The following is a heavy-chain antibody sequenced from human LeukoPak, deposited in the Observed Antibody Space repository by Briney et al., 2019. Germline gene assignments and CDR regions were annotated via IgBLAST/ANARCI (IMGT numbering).Heavy chain of an antibody. J-gene: IGHJ5*02. CDR2: INHSGGT. CDR3: ARDFAIAARRYNWFDP. CDR1: GGSFSGYY. V-gene: IGHV4-34*01. Sequence: SETLSLTCAVYGGSFSGYYCNWIRQPPGKGLEWIGEINHSGGTNYNPSLKSRVTISVDTSKNQFSLKLSSVTAADTAVYYCARDFAIAARRYNWFDPWGQGTLVTVSS. D-gene: IGHD6-6*01.